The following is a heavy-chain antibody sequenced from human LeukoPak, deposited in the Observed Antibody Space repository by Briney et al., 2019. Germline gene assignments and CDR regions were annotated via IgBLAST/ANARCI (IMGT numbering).Heavy chain of an antibody. D-gene: IGHD5-12*01. Sequence: ASVKVSCKASGYTFTSYYMHWVRQAPGQGLEWMGIINASGGSTSYAQKFQGRVAMTRDMSTSTVYMELSSLRSEDTAVYYCARDIPLPDIVATAYPGYYFDYWGQGTLVTVSS. CDR1: GYTFTSYY. CDR2: INASGGST. CDR3: ARDIPLPDIVATAYPGYYFDY. J-gene: IGHJ4*02. V-gene: IGHV1-46*01.